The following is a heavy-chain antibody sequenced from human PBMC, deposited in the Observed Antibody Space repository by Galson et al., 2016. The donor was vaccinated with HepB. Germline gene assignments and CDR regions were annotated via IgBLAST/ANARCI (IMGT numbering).Heavy chain of an antibody. CDR2: ISAYNGKM. CDR1: GYMFTTYS. V-gene: IGHV1-18*04. CDR3: ARSEIDGFFQPYYHAMET. Sequence: SVKVSCKASGYMFTTYSITWVRQAPGQGLEWMGWISAYNGKMKYAQKVQGRVTMTTDISASTAYMELRSLRADDTAVYYCARSEIDGFFQPYYHAMETWGQGTTVIVSS. J-gene: IGHJ6*02. D-gene: IGHD3-22*01.